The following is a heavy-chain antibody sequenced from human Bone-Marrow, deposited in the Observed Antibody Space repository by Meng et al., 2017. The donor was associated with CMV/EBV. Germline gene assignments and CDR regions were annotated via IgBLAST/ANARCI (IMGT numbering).Heavy chain of an antibody. J-gene: IGHJ4*02. D-gene: IGHD2-2*01. CDR3: VVGRGFDY. CDR2: ISAYNGNT. CDR1: GYTFTSYV. Sequence: QRHLDRSGAGVKRPGASGKVSGKASGYTFTSYVISWVRQAPGQGLEWMGWISAYNGNTNYAQKLQGRVTMTTDTSTSTAYMELRSLRSDDTAVYYCVVGRGFDYWGQGTLLTVSS. V-gene: IGHV1-18*01.